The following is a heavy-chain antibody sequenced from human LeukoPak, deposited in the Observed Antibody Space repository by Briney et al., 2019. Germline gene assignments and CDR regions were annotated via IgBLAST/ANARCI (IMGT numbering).Heavy chain of an antibody. V-gene: IGHV3-9*01. D-gene: IGHD4-11*01. CDR1: GFTFDDYA. J-gene: IGHJ4*02. CDR3: VRYSNYGFDY. CDR2: ISWNSGSI. Sequence: GGSLRLSCAASGFTFDDYAMHWVRQAPGKGLEWVSGISWNSGSIGYADSVKGRFTISRDNAKNSLYLQMNSLRAEDTAVYYCVRYSNYGFDYWGQGTLVTVSS.